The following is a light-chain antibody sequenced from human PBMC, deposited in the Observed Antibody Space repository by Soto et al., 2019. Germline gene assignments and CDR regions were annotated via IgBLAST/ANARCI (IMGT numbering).Light chain of an antibody. CDR3: SSYSSRSTLLV. J-gene: IGLJ2*01. CDR2: DVN. Sequence: QSALTQPPSASGSPGQSVTISCTGTKNDIGGYSYVSWYQQHPGKAPKLLIRDVNYRPSGISARFSGSKSGNTASLTISGLQTEDEADYYCSSYSSRSTLLVFGGGTKLTVL. CDR1: KNDIGGYSY. V-gene: IGLV2-14*03.